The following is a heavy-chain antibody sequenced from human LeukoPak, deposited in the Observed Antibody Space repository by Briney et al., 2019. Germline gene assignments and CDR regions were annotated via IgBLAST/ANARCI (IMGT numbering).Heavy chain of an antibody. CDR2: IKQDRSEK. CDR1: GFTFSSYW. V-gene: IGHV3-7*01. J-gene: IGHJ6*03. D-gene: IGHD3-3*01. Sequence: PGGSLRLSCAASGFTFSSYWMSWVRQAPGKGLEWVANIKQDRSEKYYVDSVKGRFTISRYNAKNSLYLQMNSLRAEDTAVYYCAREGLEGTSYYDFWSGYYYYYYYMDVWGKGTTVTVSS. CDR3: AREGLEGTSYYDFWSGYYYYYYYMDV.